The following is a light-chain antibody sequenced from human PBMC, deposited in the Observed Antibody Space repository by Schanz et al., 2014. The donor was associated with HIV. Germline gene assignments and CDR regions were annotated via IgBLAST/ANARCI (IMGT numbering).Light chain of an antibody. V-gene: IGLV2-14*01. J-gene: IGLJ1*01. CDR3: CSFAGADSLFV. Sequence: QSALTQPASVSGSPGQSITISCTGTSSDVGGYDYVSWYQQHPGKAPKLMIYEVSKRPSGVPDRFSGSKSGNTASLTISGLQADDEADYYCCSFAGADSLFVFGIGTKLTVL. CDR2: EVS. CDR1: SSDVGGYDY.